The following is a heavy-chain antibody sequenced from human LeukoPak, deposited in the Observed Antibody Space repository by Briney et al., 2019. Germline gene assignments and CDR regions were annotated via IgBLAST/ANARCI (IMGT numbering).Heavy chain of an antibody. CDR2: IYYSGST. J-gene: IGHJ4*02. CDR1: GGSVSSGGYY. Sequence: SQTLSLTCTVSGGSVSSGGYYWSWIRQHPGKGLEWIGYIYYSGSTYYNPSLRSRVTISIDTSKNQFSLKLSSVTAADTAVYYCARAGYDSSGYSTYYFDYWGQGTLVTVSS. D-gene: IGHD3-22*01. V-gene: IGHV4-31*03. CDR3: ARAGYDSSGYSTYYFDY.